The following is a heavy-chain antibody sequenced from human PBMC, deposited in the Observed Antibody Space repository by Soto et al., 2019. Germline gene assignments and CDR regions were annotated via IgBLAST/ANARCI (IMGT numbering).Heavy chain of an antibody. V-gene: IGHV1-69*05. CDR1: GTTFDSFT. CDR2: FVPMFGSA. D-gene: IGHD5-12*01. CDR3: ARGGYSGRAFDI. Sequence: SVKVSCKPSGTTFDSFTFAWVRQAPGQGLEWLGGFVPMFGSASIAQRFRGRVRMTTDASTSTGYMELRSLRSDDTAVYYCARGGYSGRAFDIWGQGTMVTVSS. J-gene: IGHJ3*02.